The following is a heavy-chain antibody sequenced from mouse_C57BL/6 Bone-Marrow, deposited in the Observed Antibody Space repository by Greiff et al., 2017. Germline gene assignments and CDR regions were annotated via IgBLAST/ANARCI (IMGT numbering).Heavy chain of an antibody. J-gene: IGHJ4*01. CDR2: IDPETGGT. CDR1: GYTFTDYE. Sequence: VQLQQSGAELVRPGASVTLSCKASGYTFTDYEMHWVKQTPVHGLEWIGAIDPETGGTAYNQKFKGKAILTADKSPSTAYMELRSLTSEDSAVYYCTRRTITTVRPYYAMDYWGQGTSVTVSS. V-gene: IGHV1-15*01. D-gene: IGHD1-1*01. CDR3: TRRTITTVRPYYAMDY.